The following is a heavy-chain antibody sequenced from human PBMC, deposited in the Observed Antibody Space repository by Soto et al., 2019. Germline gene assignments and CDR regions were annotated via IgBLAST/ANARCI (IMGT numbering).Heavy chain of an antibody. CDR1: GDSMGSGDYY. Sequence: QVQLQESGPGLVKPSQTLSLTCTVSGDSMGSGDYYWTWIRQPPGKVLEWIGYIYYIGTTFYNPSLESRVNISIDTSKNHFSLRLTSVTAADTAVYYCSRGSTYYGFLTWGQGTLVTVSS. CDR3: SRGSTYYGFLT. J-gene: IGHJ5*02. V-gene: IGHV4-30-4*01. CDR2: IYYIGTT. D-gene: IGHD3-10*01.